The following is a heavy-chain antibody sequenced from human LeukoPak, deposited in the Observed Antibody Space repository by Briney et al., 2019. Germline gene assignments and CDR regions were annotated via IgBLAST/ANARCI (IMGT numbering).Heavy chain of an antibody. Sequence: PSETLSLTCTVSGGSISGYYWNWIRQPPGKGLEWIGYIYYSGSTNYNPSLKSRVTISVDTSKNQFSLKLSSVTAADTAVYYCATLFDSSGSNWFDPWGQGTLVTVSS. CDR1: GGSISGYY. V-gene: IGHV4-59*12. J-gene: IGHJ5*02. D-gene: IGHD3-22*01. CDR3: ATLFDSSGSNWFDP. CDR2: IYYSGST.